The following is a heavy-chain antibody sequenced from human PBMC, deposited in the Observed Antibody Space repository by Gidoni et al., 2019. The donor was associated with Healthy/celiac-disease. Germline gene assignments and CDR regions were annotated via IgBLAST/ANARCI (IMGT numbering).Heavy chain of an antibody. CDR3: AKPGGDIVVVPAALYEPYYFDY. D-gene: IGHD2-2*01. J-gene: IGHJ4*02. V-gene: IGHV3-9*01. Sequence: EVQLVESGGGLVQPGRSLRLSCAASGFTFDDYAMHWVRQAPGKGLEWVSGISWNSGSIGYADSVKGRFTISRDNAKNSLYLQMNSLRAEDTALYYCAKPGGDIVVVPAALYEPYYFDYWGQGTLVTVSS. CDR1: GFTFDDYA. CDR2: ISWNSGSI.